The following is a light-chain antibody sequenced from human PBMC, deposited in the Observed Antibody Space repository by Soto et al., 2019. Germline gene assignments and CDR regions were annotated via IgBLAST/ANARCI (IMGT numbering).Light chain of an antibody. J-gene: IGLJ2*01. V-gene: IGLV1-36*01. CDR3: AAWDDSLNGPV. CDR1: SSNIGNNA. CDR2: YDD. Sequence: QSVLTQPPSVSEAPRQRVTISCSGSSSNIGNNAVNWYQQLPGKAPKLLIYYDDLLPSGVSDRFSGSKSGTSASLAISGLQSEDEADYYGAAWDDSLNGPVFGGGTKLTV.